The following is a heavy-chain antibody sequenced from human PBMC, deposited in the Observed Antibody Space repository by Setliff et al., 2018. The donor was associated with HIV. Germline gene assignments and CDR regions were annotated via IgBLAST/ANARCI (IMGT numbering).Heavy chain of an antibody. CDR3: ARGDSFWSAYYAY. V-gene: IGHV3-9*01. J-gene: IGHJ4*02. Sequence: SLRLSCRVSGFIFKDFAMHWVRQAPGKGLEWVASTGWSGTTAEYADSVRGRFTISKDNAKASLYLQMDSLRSEDTAIYYCARGDSFWSAYYAYWGRGTQVTVSS. D-gene: IGHD3-3*01. CDR1: GFIFKDFA. CDR2: TGWSGTTA.